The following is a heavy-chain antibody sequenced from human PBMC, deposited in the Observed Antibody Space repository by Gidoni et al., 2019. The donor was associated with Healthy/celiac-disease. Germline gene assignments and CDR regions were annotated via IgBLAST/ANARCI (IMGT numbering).Heavy chain of an antibody. CDR3: ARVVRDYGDYYFDY. V-gene: IGHV4-4*02. D-gene: IGHD4-17*01. CDR2: IYHSGST. Sequence: QVQLQESGPGLVKPSWTLSLTCAVPGGSIRSSNWWSWVRQPPGKGLEWIGEIYHSGSTNYNPSLKSRVTISVDKSKNQFSLKLSSVTAADTAVYYCARVVRDYGDYYFDYWGQGTLVTVSS. J-gene: IGHJ4*02. CDR1: GGSIRSSNW.